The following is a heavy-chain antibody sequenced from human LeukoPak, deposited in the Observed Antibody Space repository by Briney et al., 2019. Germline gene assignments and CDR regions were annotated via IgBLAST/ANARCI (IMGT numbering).Heavy chain of an antibody. CDR2: IYYSGST. D-gene: IGHD4-17*01. CDR1: GGSIRSSNNY. Sequence: SETLSLTCNVSGGSIRSSNNYWSWIRQPPGKGLEWIGYIYYSGSTNYNPSLKSRVTISVDTSKNQFSLKLSSVTAADTAVYYCATDYGDQSWGQGTLVTVSS. J-gene: IGHJ4*02. CDR3: ATDYGDQS. V-gene: IGHV4-61*01.